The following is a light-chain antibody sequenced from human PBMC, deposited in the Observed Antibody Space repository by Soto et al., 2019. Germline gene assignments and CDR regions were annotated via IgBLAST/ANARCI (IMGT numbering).Light chain of an antibody. Sequence: DIQMTQSPSTLSASVGDRVTITCRASQSISSWLAWYQQKPGKAPKLLIYKASSLESGVPSRFSGSGSGTEFTLTISSLQPDDFSTYYCQQYTSYSTFGQGTXVDIK. V-gene: IGKV1-5*03. CDR1: QSISSW. CDR2: KAS. J-gene: IGKJ1*01. CDR3: QQYTSYST.